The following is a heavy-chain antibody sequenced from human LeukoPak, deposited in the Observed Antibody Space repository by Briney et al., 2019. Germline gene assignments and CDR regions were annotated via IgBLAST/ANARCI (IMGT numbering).Heavy chain of an antibody. CDR3: ARAGYYDSSGYYYVDTNAFDI. CDR1: GGSISSYY. J-gene: IGHJ3*02. V-gene: IGHV4-59*01. CDR2: IYYSGST. Sequence: SETLSLTCTVSGGSISSYYWSWIRQPPGKGLEWIGYIYYSGSTNYNPSLKSRVTISVDTSKNQFSLKLSSVTAADTAVYYCARAGYYDSSGYYYVDTNAFDIWGQGTMVTVSS. D-gene: IGHD3-22*01.